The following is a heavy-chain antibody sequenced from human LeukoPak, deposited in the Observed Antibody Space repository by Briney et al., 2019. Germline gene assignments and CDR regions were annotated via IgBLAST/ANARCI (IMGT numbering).Heavy chain of an antibody. CDR2: ISGPGTST. Sequence: PGGSLRLSCAASGFTFSNFALGWVRQVPEKGLEWVSSISGPGTSTYYADSVRGRFTISRDNSRNTLFLQMDSLRAEDTAVYYCAKPGGPGIAARGAFDLWGQGTMVTVSS. D-gene: IGHD6-25*01. J-gene: IGHJ3*01. CDR1: GFTFSNFA. CDR3: AKPGGPGIAARGAFDL. V-gene: IGHV3-23*01.